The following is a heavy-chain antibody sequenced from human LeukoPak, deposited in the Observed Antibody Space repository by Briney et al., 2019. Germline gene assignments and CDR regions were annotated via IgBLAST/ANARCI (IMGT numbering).Heavy chain of an antibody. J-gene: IGHJ4*02. V-gene: IGHV3-21*01. CDR1: GFTFSSYS. D-gene: IGHD1-1*01. CDR3: ARGAGTSYFDY. Sequence: GGSLRLSCAASGFTFSSYSMNWARQVSGKGLEWVSYISSSSTYINYADSLKGRFTISRDNAKNSLYLQMNSLRAEDTAVYYCARGAGTSYFDYWGQGTLATVSS. CDR2: ISSSSTYI.